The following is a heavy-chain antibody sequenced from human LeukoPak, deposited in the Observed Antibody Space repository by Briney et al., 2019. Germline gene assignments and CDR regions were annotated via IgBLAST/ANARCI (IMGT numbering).Heavy chain of an antibody. CDR1: GYTFTSYG. J-gene: IGHJ6*03. CDR2: ISAYNGNT. D-gene: IGHD2-15*01. V-gene: IGHV1-18*01. CDR3: ARDQAEDCSGGSCQNFHYYYYYMDV. Sequence: ASVKVSCKSSGYTFTSYGISWVRQAPGQGLEWMGWISAYNGNTNYAQKLQGRVTMTTDTSTSTAYMELKSLRSDDTAVYYCARDQAEDCSGGSCQNFHYYYYYMDVWGKGTTVTISS.